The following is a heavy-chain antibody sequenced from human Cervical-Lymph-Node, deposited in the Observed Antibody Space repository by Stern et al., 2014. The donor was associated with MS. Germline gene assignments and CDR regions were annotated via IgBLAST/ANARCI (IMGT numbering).Heavy chain of an antibody. CDR2: IYPGDSDP. J-gene: IGHJ4*02. Sequence: VQLVQSGAEMKKPGASLKISCKGSGYSFTLYWIGWVRQMPGQGLEWMGIIYPGDSDPKYSPSFQGQVTISADKSISAAYLQWSSLKASDTAMYYCAALVRGSYFYWGQGTLVTVSS. D-gene: IGHD1-26*01. CDR1: GYSFTLYW. CDR3: AALVRGSYFY. V-gene: IGHV5-51*01.